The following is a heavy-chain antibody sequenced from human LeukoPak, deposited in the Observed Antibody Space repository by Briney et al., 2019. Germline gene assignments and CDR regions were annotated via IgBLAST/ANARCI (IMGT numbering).Heavy chain of an antibody. CDR3: ARGEGFLDY. J-gene: IGHJ4*02. D-gene: IGHD3-16*01. CDR2: MTPYNGNT. Sequence: ASVTVSFKASVYTFINYGITWVRQAPGQGREWMGWMTPYNGNTNYPQKLQDRATMTTDTSTSTAYMELRSLRSDDTAVYYCARGEGFLDYWGQGTLVTVSS. V-gene: IGHV1-18*01. CDR1: VYTFINYG.